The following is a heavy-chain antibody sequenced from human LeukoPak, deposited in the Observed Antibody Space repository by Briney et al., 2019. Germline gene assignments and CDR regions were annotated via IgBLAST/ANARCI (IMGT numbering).Heavy chain of an antibody. CDR2: IYYSGST. D-gene: IGHD4-23*01. CDR3: ARQGWDYGGPDY. V-gene: IGHV4-30-4*01. J-gene: IGHJ4*02. CDR1: GGSISSGDYY. Sequence: PSETLSLTCTVSGGSISSGDYYWSWIRQPPGKGLEWIGYIYYSGSTYYNPSLKSRVTISVDTSKNQFSLKLSSVTAADTAVYYCARQGWDYGGPDYWGQGTLVTVSS.